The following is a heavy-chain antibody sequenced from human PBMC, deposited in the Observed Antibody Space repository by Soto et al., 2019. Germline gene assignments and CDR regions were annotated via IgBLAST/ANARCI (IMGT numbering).Heavy chain of an antibody. Sequence: PSQTLSLTCAISGDSVSSNSAAWNLIRQSPSRGLEWLGRTYYRSKWYNDYAVSVKSRITINPDTSKNQFSLQLDSVTPEDTAVYYRARHVVVVPAAIAAPYGMDVWGQGTTVTVSS. CDR1: GDSVSSNSAA. V-gene: IGHV6-1*01. D-gene: IGHD2-2*01. J-gene: IGHJ6*02. CDR3: ARHVVVVPAAIAAPYGMDV. CDR2: TYYRSKWYN.